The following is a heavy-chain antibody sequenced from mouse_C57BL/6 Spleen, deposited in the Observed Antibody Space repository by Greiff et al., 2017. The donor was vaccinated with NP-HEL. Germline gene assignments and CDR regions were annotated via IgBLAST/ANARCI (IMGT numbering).Heavy chain of an antibody. CDR2: IDPEDGET. Sequence: EVQLQQSGAELVKPGASVKLSCTASGFNIKDYYMHWVKQRTEQGLEWIGRIDPEDGETKYAPEFQGKATITADKSSNTAYLQLSSLTSEDTAVYYCARNYDYDAWFAYWGQGTLVTVSA. V-gene: IGHV14-2*01. J-gene: IGHJ3*01. CDR1: GFNIKDYY. D-gene: IGHD2-4*01. CDR3: ARNYDYDAWFAY.